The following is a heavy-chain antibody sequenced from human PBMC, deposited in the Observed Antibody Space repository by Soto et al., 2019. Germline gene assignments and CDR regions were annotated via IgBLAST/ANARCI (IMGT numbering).Heavy chain of an antibody. J-gene: IGHJ4*02. CDR2: IIPIFGTA. CDR3: ARDGYSSNQTLGFDY. V-gene: IGHV1-69*13. Sequence: GASVKVSCKASGGTFSSYAISWVRQAPGQGLEWMGGIIPIFGTANYAQKFQGRVTITADESTSTAYMELSSLRSEDTAVYYCARDGYSSNQTLGFDYWGQGTLVTVSS. D-gene: IGHD6-13*01. CDR1: GGTFSSYA.